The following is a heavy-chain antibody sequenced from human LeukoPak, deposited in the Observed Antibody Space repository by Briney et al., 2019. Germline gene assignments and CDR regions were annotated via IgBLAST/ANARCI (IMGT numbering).Heavy chain of an antibody. J-gene: IGHJ6*03. D-gene: IGHD2-15*01. CDR2: ISAYNGNT. V-gene: IGHV1-18*01. Sequence: VASVKVSCKASGYTFTSYGISWVRQAPGQGLEWMGWISAYNGNTNYAQKLQGRVTMTTDTSTSTADMELRSLRSDDPAVYYCARGVVAATFYYSMDVWGKGTTVIVSS. CDR1: GYTFTSYG. CDR3: ARGVVAATFYYSMDV.